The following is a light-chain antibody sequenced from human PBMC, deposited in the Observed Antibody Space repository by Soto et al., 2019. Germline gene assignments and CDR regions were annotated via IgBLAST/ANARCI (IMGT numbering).Light chain of an antibody. Sequence: EIVMTQSPATLSVSPGERATLSCRASQSVSSNLAWYQQKPGQAPRLLIYGASNRATGIPARFSGSGSGTEFTLTISSLQSEDVAVYYWQQYNNGPPTFGQGTKVDIK. CDR2: GAS. J-gene: IGKJ1*01. CDR3: QQYNNGPPT. V-gene: IGKV3-15*01. CDR1: QSVSSN.